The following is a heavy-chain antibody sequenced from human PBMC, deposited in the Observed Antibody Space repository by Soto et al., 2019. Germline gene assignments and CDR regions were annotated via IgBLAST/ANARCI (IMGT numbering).Heavy chain of an antibody. CDR2: NYYRGSS. CDR1: GGSISSSYDY. D-gene: IGHD1-26*01. Sequence: PSETLSLTCTVSGGSISSSYDYWGWIRQPPGKGLEWIGSNYYRGSSYYNPSLKSRVTISVHTSDNEFSLRLRSVTVADTAVYYCALKKRGSFSGDAFDIWGQGTMVTV. CDR3: ALKKRGSFSGDAFDI. J-gene: IGHJ3*02. V-gene: IGHV4-39*01.